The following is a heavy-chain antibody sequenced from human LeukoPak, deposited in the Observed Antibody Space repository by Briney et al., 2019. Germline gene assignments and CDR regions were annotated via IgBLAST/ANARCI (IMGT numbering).Heavy chain of an antibody. V-gene: IGHV1-2*02. Sequence: ASVKVSCKASGYTFTGYYLHWVRQAPGQGLEWMGWVNPNNDNTNYAQKFQGRVTMTRDTSTSTVYMELSRLTSDDTAVYYCARDLQNSLWFGELVRTDYFGYWGQGTLVTVSS. CDR3: ARDLQNSLWFGELVRTDYFGY. CDR2: VNPNNDNT. CDR1: GYTFTGYY. D-gene: IGHD3-10*01. J-gene: IGHJ4*02.